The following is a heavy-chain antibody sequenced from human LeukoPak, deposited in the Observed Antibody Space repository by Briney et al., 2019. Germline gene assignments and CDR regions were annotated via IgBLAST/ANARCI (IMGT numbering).Heavy chain of an antibody. J-gene: IGHJ4*02. CDR1: GFTFSSYA. Sequence: LPGGSLRLSCAASGFTFSSYAMSWVRQAPGKGLDWVSTISATGDSTYYADSVKGRFTVSRDNSKNTVYLQLNSLSAEDTAVYYCYGEGYWGQGTLVTVSS. D-gene: IGHD4/OR15-4a*01. CDR3: YGEGY. CDR2: ISATGDST. V-gene: IGHV3-23*01.